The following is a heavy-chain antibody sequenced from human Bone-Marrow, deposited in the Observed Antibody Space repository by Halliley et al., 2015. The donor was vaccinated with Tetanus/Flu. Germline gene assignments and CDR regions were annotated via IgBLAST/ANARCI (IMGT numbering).Heavy chain of an antibody. CDR1: GLSFSRYG. V-gene: IGHV3-30*03. Sequence: SLRLSCAASGLSFSRYGMHWVRQAPGKGLEWVAHTSYDESNKYYADSVKGRFTISRDNSKNTLYLQMDSLRAEDTAMYYCATHYDFWSGYFCYWGQGTLVTVSS. CDR3: ATHYDFWSGYFCY. CDR2: TSYDESNK. D-gene: IGHD3-3*01. J-gene: IGHJ4*02.